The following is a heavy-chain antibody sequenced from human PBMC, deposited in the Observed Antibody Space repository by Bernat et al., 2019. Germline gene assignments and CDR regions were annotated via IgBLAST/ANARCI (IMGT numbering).Heavy chain of an antibody. Sequence: QVQLVESGGGVVQPGGSLRLSCAASGFTFSSYAMHWVRQAPGKGLEWVAVISYDGSNKYYADSVKGRFTISRDNSKNTLYLQMNSLRAEDTAVYYCARGTKIVATIYFFDYWGQGTLVTVSS. CDR1: GFTFSSYA. V-gene: IGHV3-30*01. CDR3: ARGTKIVATIYFFDY. CDR2: ISYDGSNK. J-gene: IGHJ4*02. D-gene: IGHD5-12*01.